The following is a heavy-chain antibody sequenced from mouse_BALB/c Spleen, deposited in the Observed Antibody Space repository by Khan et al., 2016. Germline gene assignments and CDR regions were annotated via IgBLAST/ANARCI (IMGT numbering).Heavy chain of an antibody. Sequence: EVKLEESGGGLVQPGGSLKLSCAASGFDFSRYWMSWVRQAPGKGLEWIGEINPDSSTINYTPSLKDKFIISRDNAKNTLYLQMSKVRSEDTALYYCASLHYYGYMNYWGQGTTLTVSS. CDR3: ASLHYYGYMNY. V-gene: IGHV4-1*02. J-gene: IGHJ2*01. CDR2: INPDSSTI. D-gene: IGHD1-2*01. CDR1: GFDFSRYW.